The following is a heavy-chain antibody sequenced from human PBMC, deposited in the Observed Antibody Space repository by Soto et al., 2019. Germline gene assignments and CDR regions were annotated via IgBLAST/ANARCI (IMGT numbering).Heavy chain of an antibody. J-gene: IGHJ4*02. V-gene: IGHV3-23*01. CDR2: ISGSGGST. D-gene: IGHD3-10*01. CDR1: GFTFSSYA. CDR3: AKGVVPYYYGSGSLNYFDY. Sequence: GGSLRLSCAASGFTFSSYAMSWVRQAQGKGLEWVSAISGSGGSTYYADSVKGRFTISRDNSKNTLYLQMNSLRAEDTAVYYCAKGVVPYYYGSGSLNYFDYWGQGTLVTVSS.